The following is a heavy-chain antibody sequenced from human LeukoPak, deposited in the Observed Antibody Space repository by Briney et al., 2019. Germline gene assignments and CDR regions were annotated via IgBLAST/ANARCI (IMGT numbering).Heavy chain of an antibody. Sequence: SETLSLTCTVSGGSISSSSYYWGWIRQPPGKGLEWIGSIYYSGSTYYNPSLKSRVTISVDTSKNQFSLKLSSVTAADTAVYYCARGRATGRSGGDYWGQGTLVTVSS. V-gene: IGHV4-39*01. CDR3: ARGRATGRSGGDY. CDR1: GGSISSSSYY. CDR2: IYYSGST. J-gene: IGHJ4*02. D-gene: IGHD3-9*01.